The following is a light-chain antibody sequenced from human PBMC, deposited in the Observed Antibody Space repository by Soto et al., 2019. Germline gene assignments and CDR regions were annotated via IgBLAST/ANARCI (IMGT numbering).Light chain of an antibody. CDR3: QQYGYLVT. Sequence: EILLTQSPATLSLSPGERATLSCRASQSVSSYLAWYQQKPGQAPRLLIYDASNRATGIPARLSGGGSGTDFTLTISRLEPEDFAMYYCQQYGYLVTFGGGTKVDIK. CDR1: QSVSSY. CDR2: DAS. J-gene: IGKJ4*01. V-gene: IGKV3-11*01.